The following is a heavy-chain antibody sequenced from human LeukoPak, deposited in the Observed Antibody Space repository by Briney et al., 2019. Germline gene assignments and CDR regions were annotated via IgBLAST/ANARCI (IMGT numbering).Heavy chain of an antibody. CDR1: GYTFTSSD. V-gene: IGHV1-8*01. J-gene: IGHJ4*02. CDR2: MNPNSGNT. CDR3: ARDVNYYDSSGPLY. D-gene: IGHD3-22*01. Sequence: ASVKVSCKASGYTFTSSDFNWVRQATGQGLEWMGWMNPNSGNTSYAQKFQGRVTMTRDTSTSTVYMELSSLRSEDTAAYYCARDVNYYDSSGPLYWGQGTLVTVSS.